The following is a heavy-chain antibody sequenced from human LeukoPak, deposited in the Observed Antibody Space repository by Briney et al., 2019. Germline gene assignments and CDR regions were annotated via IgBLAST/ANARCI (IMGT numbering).Heavy chain of an antibody. CDR1: GFTFSSYA. J-gene: IGHJ6*03. Sequence: GGSLRLSCAASGFTFSSYAMSWVRQAPGKGLEWVSAISGSGGSTYYADSVKGRFTISRDNSKNTLYLQMNSLRAEDTAVYYCAKNWNDGDYYYYYMDVWGKGTTVTVSS. D-gene: IGHD1-1*01. V-gene: IGHV3-23*01. CDR2: ISGSGGST. CDR3: AKNWNDGDYYYYYMDV.